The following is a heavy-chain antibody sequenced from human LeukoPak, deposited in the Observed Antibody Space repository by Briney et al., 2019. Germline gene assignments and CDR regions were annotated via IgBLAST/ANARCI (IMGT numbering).Heavy chain of an antibody. CDR2: IYPGDSDT. J-gene: IGHJ4*02. D-gene: IGHD6-13*01. CDR1: GYSFTSYW. CDR3: ARHPKEYSSSWYYFDC. V-gene: IGHV5-51*01. Sequence: GESLKISCKGSGYSFTSYWIGWVRQMPGQGLEWMGFIYPGDSDTRYSPSFQGQVTISADKSISTAYLQWSSLKASDTAMYYCARHPKEYSSSWYYFDCWGQGTLVTVSS.